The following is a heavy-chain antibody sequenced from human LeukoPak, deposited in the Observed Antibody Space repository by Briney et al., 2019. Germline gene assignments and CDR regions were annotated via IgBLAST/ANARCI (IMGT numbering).Heavy chain of an antibody. J-gene: IGHJ5*02. CDR2: IHSGGYT. Sequence: SETLSLTCTVSGGSLSGYYWSWIRQPPGQGLEWIAYIHSGGYTNYNPSLRSRVTITVDTSKNQFSLEVSSLTAADTAIYYCTQRQGPMSGSYDYFDPWGQGILVTVSS. V-gene: IGHV4-4*09. D-gene: IGHD1-26*01. CDR3: TQRQGPMSGSYDYFDP. CDR1: GGSLSGYY.